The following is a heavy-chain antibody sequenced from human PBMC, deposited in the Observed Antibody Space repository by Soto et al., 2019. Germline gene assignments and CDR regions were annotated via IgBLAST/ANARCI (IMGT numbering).Heavy chain of an antibody. CDR3: ARGGGDYDILTGYLPRYYYHYYMDV. CDR1: GYTFTSYY. J-gene: IGHJ6*03. V-gene: IGHV1-46*03. CDR2: INPSGGST. Sequence: GASVKVSCKASGYTFTSYYMHWVRQAPGQGLEWMGIINPSGGSTSYAQKFQGRVTMTRDTSTSTVYMELGSLRSEDTAVYYCARGGGDYDILTGYLPRYYYHYYMDVRAKGTTVTVSS. D-gene: IGHD3-9*01.